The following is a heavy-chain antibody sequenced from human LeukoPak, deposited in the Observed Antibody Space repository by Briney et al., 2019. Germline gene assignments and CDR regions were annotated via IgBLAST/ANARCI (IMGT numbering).Heavy chain of an antibody. V-gene: IGHV4-38-2*01. Sequence: PSETLSLTCAVSGYSISSGYYWGWIRQPPGKGLECIGSIYHIGSTYYNPSLKTRVTISVDTSKNQFSLKLSSLTAADTAVYYCARGGVAGRVGNFDYWGQGTLVTVSS. CDR1: GYSISSGYY. CDR2: IYHIGST. CDR3: ARGGVAGRVGNFDY. D-gene: IGHD6-19*01. J-gene: IGHJ4*02.